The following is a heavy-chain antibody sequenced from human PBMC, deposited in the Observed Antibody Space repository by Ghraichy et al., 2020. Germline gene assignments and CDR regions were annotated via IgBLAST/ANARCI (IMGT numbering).Heavy chain of an antibody. Sequence: SQTLSLTCAVSGYSISSGYYWGWIRQPPGKGLEWIGSIYHSGSTYYNPSLKSRVTISVDTSKNQFSLKLSSVTAADTAVYYCARDPGWQQLVDYYYGMDVWGQGTTVTVSS. CDR2: IYHSGST. D-gene: IGHD6-13*01. V-gene: IGHV4-38-2*02. CDR1: GYSISSGYY. J-gene: IGHJ6*02. CDR3: ARDPGWQQLVDYYYGMDV.